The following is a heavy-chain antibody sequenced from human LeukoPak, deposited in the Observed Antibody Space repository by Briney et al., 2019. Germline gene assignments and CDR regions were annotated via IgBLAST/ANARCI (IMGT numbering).Heavy chain of an antibody. D-gene: IGHD3-10*01. CDR1: GFTFSVSG. V-gene: IGHV3-64*01. CDR2: ISSNGGST. CDR3: ARDLSGGGLDY. J-gene: IGHJ4*02. Sequence: PGRSLRLSCAASGFTFSVSGMHWVRQAPGKGLEYVSVISSNGGSTSYANAVKGRFTISRDNSKNTLYLQMGSRRAEDMAVYYCARDLSGGGLDYWGQGTLVTVSS.